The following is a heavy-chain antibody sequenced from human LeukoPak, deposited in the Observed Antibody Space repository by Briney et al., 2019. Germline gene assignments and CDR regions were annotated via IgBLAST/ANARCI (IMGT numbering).Heavy chain of an antibody. D-gene: IGHD2-2*01. CDR1: GFSFSTYG. Sequence: PGGSLRLSCAASGFSFSTYGMSWVRQAPGEGLEWVSTISSSGGTTHYADSVKGRFTISRDNAKNSLYLQMNSLRAEDTAVYYCASFQVPAAKNDAFDIWGQGTMVTVSS. V-gene: IGHV3-23*01. CDR2: ISSSGGTT. CDR3: ASFQVPAAKNDAFDI. J-gene: IGHJ3*02.